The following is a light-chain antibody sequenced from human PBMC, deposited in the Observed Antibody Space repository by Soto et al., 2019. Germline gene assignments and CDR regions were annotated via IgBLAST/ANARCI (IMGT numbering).Light chain of an antibody. V-gene: IGKV3-20*01. CDR3: QVYASSPPFT. Sequence: EIVLTQSPGTLSLSPGERATLSCRASQTVSSSSYLAWYQQKAGQAPRLLIYGASSRATGIPDRFSGSGSGTDFTPTISRLEPEDLPVHFRQVYASSPPFTFGPGTRWIS. J-gene: IGKJ3*01. CDR2: GAS. CDR1: QTVSSSSY.